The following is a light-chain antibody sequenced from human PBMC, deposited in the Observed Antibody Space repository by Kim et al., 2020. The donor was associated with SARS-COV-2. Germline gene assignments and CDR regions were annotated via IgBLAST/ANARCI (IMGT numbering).Light chain of an antibody. CDR2: YDR. Sequence: PRTTARVTCAGNDIGDKSVHWYQQKPGQAPVLVISYDRDRPSGIPERFSGSNSENTATLTISRVEAGDEADYYCQVWDDITDHYVFGTGTKVTVL. J-gene: IGLJ1*01. CDR1: DIGDKS. CDR3: QVWDDITDHYV. V-gene: IGLV3-21*04.